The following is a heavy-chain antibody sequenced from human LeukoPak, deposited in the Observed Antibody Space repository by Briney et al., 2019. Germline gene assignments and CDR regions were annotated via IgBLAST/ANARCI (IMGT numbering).Heavy chain of an antibody. Sequence: GGSLRLSCAASGFTFSTYAMSWVRQAPGRGLAWVASVKSDGAGTHYADSVKGRFTISRDNSKNTVYLQMNSLRAEDTAVYFCASHGARRITMVRGSYGMDVWGKGTTVTISS. CDR2: VKSDGAGT. V-gene: IGHV3-23*01. D-gene: IGHD3-10*01. J-gene: IGHJ6*04. CDR3: ASHGARRITMVRGSYGMDV. CDR1: GFTFSTYA.